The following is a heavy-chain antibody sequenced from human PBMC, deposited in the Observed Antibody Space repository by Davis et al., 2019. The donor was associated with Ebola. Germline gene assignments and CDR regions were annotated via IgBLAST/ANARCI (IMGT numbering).Heavy chain of an antibody. V-gene: IGHV4-59*01. CDR1: GDSISSYY. Sequence: MPSETLSLTCTVSGDSISSYYWSWIRQPPGKGLEWIGYIYYSGSTNYNPSLKSRVTISVDTSKNQFSLKLSSVTAADTAVYYCAREVGKYCSGGSCYYYGMDVWGQGTTVTVSS. CDR2: IYYSGST. J-gene: IGHJ6*02. D-gene: IGHD2-15*01. CDR3: AREVGKYCSGGSCYYYGMDV.